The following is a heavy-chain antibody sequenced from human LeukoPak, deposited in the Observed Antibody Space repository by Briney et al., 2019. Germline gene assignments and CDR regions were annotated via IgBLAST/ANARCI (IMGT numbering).Heavy chain of an antibody. CDR2: VNHREYT. D-gene: IGHD4-17*01. V-gene: IGHV4-34*01. CDR3: SRMTTGHDF. J-gene: IGHJ4*02. CDR1: GPSFSSYY. Sequence: SETLSLTCAVSGPSFSSYYWSWIPHPPGEGLEWIWEVNHREYTNDNPSLKSRVTISVDTSKNQFSLSLRSVSAADTAVYFCSRMTTGHDFWGQGTLVTVSS.